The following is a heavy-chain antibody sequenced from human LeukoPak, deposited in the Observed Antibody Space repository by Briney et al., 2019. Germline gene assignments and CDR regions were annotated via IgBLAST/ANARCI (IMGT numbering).Heavy chain of an antibody. J-gene: IGHJ5*02. V-gene: IGHV5-51*01. Sequence: GESLKISCNSSGYSFTSYWIGWVRQMPGKGLEWMGIIYPGDSDTRYSPSFQGQVTISADKSISTAYLQWSSLKASDTAMYYCARLSGYSSGGYNWFDPWGQGTLVTVSS. D-gene: IGHD6-19*01. CDR3: ARLSGYSSGGYNWFDP. CDR1: GYSFTSYW. CDR2: IYPGDSDT.